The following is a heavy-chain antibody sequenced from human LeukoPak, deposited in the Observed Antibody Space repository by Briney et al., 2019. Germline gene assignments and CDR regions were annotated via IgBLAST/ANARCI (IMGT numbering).Heavy chain of an antibody. V-gene: IGHV3-74*01. D-gene: IGHD6-19*01. CDR1: GFTFSSYW. Sequence: GGSLRLSCAASGFTFSSYWMHWVRQVPGKGLVWVSRINSDGGSRSYVDSVMGRFTISRDNAKNTLYLQLDSLRAEDTAVYYCARGLAVAGSSWFDPWGQGTLVSVSS. CDR3: ARGLAVAGSSWFDP. CDR2: INSDGGSR. J-gene: IGHJ5*02.